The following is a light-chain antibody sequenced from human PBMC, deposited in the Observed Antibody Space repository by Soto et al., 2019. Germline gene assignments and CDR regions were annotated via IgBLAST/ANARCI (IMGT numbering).Light chain of an antibody. Sequence: EIGVTQSPGTLSLSPGERATLSCRASQSVSSRYLGWYQQKPGQAPRLPIYGTSSRATGIPDRFSGSGSGTDFTLTISRLEPEDFAVYYCQQYYSSPRTFGQGTKV. CDR2: GTS. CDR1: QSVSSRY. CDR3: QQYYSSPRT. J-gene: IGKJ1*01. V-gene: IGKV3-20*01.